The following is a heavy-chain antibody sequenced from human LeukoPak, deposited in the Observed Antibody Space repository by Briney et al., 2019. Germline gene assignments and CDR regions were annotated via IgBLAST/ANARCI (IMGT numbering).Heavy chain of an antibody. J-gene: IGHJ5*02. D-gene: IGHD5-18*01. CDR2: ISWDGGST. CDR3: AKDRGYSYGYTRFDP. V-gene: IGHV3-43D*03. Sequence: PGGSLRLSCAASGFTFDDYAMHWVRQAPGKGLEWVSLISWDGGSTYYADSVKGRFTISRDNSKNSLYLQMNSLRAEDTAVYYCAKDRGYSYGYTRFDPWGQGTLVTVSS. CDR1: GFTFDDYA.